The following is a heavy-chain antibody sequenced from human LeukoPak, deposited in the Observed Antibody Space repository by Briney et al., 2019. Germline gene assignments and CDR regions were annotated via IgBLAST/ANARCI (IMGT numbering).Heavy chain of an antibody. CDR1: GYTFTSYG. CDR2: ISAYNGNT. V-gene: IGHV1-18*01. J-gene: IGHJ4*02. CDR3: ARVDDYVWGSYREPFDY. Sequence: GASVKVSCKASGYTFTSYGISWVRQAPGQGLEWMGWISAYNGNTNYAQKLQGRVTMTTDTSTSTAYMELRSLGSDDTAVYYCARVDDYVWGSYREPFDYWGQGTLVTVSS. D-gene: IGHD3-16*02.